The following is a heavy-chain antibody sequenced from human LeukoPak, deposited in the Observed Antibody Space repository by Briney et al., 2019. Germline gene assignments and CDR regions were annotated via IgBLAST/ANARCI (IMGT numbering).Heavy chain of an antibody. CDR3: ARDLERWRAFDI. D-gene: IGHD5-24*01. CDR2: IYYSGST. CDR1: GGSISSSSYY. J-gene: IGHJ3*02. V-gene: IGHV4-39*07. Sequence: PSETLSLTCTVSGGSISSSSYYWGWIRQPPGKGLEWIGSIYYSGSTYYNPSLKSRVTISVDTSKNQFSLKLSSVTAADTAVYYCARDLERWRAFDIWGQGTMVTVSS.